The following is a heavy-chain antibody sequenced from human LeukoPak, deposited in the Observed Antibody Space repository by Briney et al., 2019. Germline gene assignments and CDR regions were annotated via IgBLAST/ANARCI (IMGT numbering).Heavy chain of an antibody. D-gene: IGHD3-22*01. V-gene: IGHV4-59*08. J-gene: IGHJ4*02. CDR1: GVSINTYF. Sequence: SETLSLTCTVSGVSINTYFWSWIRQPPGKGLEWIGEIYHSGSTNYNPSLKSRVTISVDTSKNQFSLKVTSVTAADTAVYYCARQTPGDSSGYYWNYFDCWGQGTLVTVSS. CDR2: IYHSGST. CDR3: ARQTPGDSSGYYWNYFDC.